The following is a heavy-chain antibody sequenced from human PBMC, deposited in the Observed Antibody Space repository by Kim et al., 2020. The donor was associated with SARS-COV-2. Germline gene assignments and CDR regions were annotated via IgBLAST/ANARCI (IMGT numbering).Heavy chain of an antibody. CDR3: ARGWGNIVVVIANFRRQRGFGP. D-gene: IGHD2-21*01. CDR2: INHSGST. Sequence: SETLSLTCAVYGGSFRGYYWSWIRQPPGKGLEWIGEINHSGSTNYNPSLKSRVTMSVDTSKNQFSLKLSSVTAADTAVYYCARGWGNIVVVIANFRRQRGFGPWGQGTLVTVSS. CDR1: GGSFRGYY. J-gene: IGHJ5*02. V-gene: IGHV4-34*01.